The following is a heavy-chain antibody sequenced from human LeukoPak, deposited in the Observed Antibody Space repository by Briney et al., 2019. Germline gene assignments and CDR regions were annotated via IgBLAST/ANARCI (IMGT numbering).Heavy chain of an antibody. V-gene: IGHV4-39*01. J-gene: IGHJ5*02. CDR2: IYYSGST. D-gene: IGHD3-16*01. Sequence: SETLSLTCTVSGGSISSSSYYWGWIRQPPGKGLEWIGSIYYSGSTYYNPSLKSRVTISVGTSKNQFSLKLSSVTAADTAVYYCARTRLGHYVWGSLNWFDPWGQGTLVTVSS. CDR1: GGSISSSSYY. CDR3: ARTRLGHYVWGSLNWFDP.